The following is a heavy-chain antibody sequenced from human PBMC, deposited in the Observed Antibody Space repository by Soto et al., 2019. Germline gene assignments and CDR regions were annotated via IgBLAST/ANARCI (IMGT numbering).Heavy chain of an antibody. V-gene: IGHV2-5*02. CDR3: AHTPLSHLDDFDC. D-gene: IGHD1-1*01. CDR1: GFSLSTSGVG. J-gene: IGHJ4*02. CDR2: IYWDDDK. Sequence: QITLKESGPTLVKPTQTLTLTCTFSGFSLSTSGVGVGWIRQPPGKALEWLALIYWDDDKRYSRSLNSRLTITNDTYKTLLVLTLTSMVPVDTASYHCAHTPLSHLDDFDCWGQGTLLTASS.